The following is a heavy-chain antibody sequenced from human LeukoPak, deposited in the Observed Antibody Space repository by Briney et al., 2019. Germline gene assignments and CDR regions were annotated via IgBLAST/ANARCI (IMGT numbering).Heavy chain of an antibody. Sequence: PSETLSLTCTVSGGSISSSSYYWGWIRQPPGKGLEWIGSIYYSGSTYYNPSLKSRVTISVDTSKNQFSLKLSSVIAADTAVYYCARQRLGYCSGGSCYAPYGMDVWGQGTTVIVSS. D-gene: IGHD2-15*01. CDR1: GGSISSSSYY. CDR3: ARQRLGYCSGGSCYAPYGMDV. V-gene: IGHV4-39*01. J-gene: IGHJ6*02. CDR2: IYYSGST.